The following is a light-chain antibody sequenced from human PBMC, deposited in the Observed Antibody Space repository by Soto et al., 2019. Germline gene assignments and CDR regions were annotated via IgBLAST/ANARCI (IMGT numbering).Light chain of an antibody. J-gene: IGKJ5*01. CDR3: QQYNNWPPIT. CDR1: QSVSSN. CDR2: GAS. Sequence: EIVMTQSPATLSVSPGERATLCCRASQSVSSNLAWYQQKPGQAPRLLIYGASTSATGIPARFSGSGSGTDFTLTISSLQSEDFAVYYCQQYNNWPPITFGQGTRLEIK. V-gene: IGKV3-15*01.